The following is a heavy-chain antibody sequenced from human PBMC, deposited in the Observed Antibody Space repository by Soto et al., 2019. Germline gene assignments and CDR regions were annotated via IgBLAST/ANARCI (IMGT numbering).Heavy chain of an antibody. CDR3: ASSPGSSWYSFDY. J-gene: IGHJ4*02. D-gene: IGHD6-13*01. CDR1: GDTFTNFG. Sequence: ASVKVSCKTSGDTFTNFGLSWVRQAPGQGLEWMGWIATYNSNKNYAQKFQGRLTLTTDTSTSTGYMELSSLRSEDTAVYYCASSPGSSWYSFDYWGQGTLVTVSS. V-gene: IGHV1-18*01. CDR2: IATYNSNK.